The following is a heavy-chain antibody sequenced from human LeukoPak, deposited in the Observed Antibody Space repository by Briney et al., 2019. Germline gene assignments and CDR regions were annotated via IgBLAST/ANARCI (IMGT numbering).Heavy chain of an antibody. CDR2: ISAYNGNT. D-gene: IGHD3-9*01. J-gene: IGHJ4*02. CDR3: AREKAYYDILTGLLRERYFDY. V-gene: IGHV1-18*01. CDR1: GYTFTSYG. Sequence: ASVKVSCKASGYTFTSYGISWVRQAPGQGLEWMGWISAYNGNTNYAQKLQGRVTMTTDTSTSTAYMELRSLRSDDTAVYYCAREKAYYDILTGLLRERYFDYWGQGTLVTVSS.